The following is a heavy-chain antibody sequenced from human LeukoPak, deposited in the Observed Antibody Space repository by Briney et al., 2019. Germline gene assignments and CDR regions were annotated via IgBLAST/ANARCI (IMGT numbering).Heavy chain of an antibody. CDR1: GFIFSSYG. D-gene: IGHD3-22*01. Sequence: PGRSLRLSCAASGFIFSSYGIHWVRQAPGKGLEWVAVISYDGSNKYYADSVKGRFTISRDNSKNTLYLQMNSLRAEDTAAYYCAKGQYYDSSLGLDYWGQGTLVTVSS. CDR2: ISYDGSNK. CDR3: AKGQYYDSSLGLDY. J-gene: IGHJ4*02. V-gene: IGHV3-30*18.